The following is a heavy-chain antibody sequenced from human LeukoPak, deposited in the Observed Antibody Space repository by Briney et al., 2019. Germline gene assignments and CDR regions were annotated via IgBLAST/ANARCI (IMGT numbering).Heavy chain of an antibody. CDR2: FDPEDGET. Sequence: ASVKVSCKVSGYTLTELSMHWVRQAPGKGLEWMGGFDPEDGETIYAQKFQGRVTMTEDTSTDTAYMELSSLRSEDTAVYYCARDRDCYSSYCYGMDVWGQGTTVTVSS. V-gene: IGHV1-24*01. CDR3: ARDRDCYSSYCYGMDV. CDR1: GYTLTELS. D-gene: IGHD2-15*01. J-gene: IGHJ6*02.